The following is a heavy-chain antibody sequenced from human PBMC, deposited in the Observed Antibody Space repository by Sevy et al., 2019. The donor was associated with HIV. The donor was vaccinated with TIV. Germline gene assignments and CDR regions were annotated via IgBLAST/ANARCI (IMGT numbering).Heavy chain of an antibody. CDR1: GASISSHY. CDR2: VYSRGST. V-gene: IGHV4-59*11. CDR3: AKVRTKNYYFWSDRPISYYYVMDV. J-gene: IGHJ6*02. D-gene: IGHD3-3*01. Sequence: SETLSLTCTVSGASISSHYWSWVRQPPGKGLEWIGYVYSRGSTNYNPSLVSRVTFSVDTSKNQFSLSLTSVTPSDTTMYYCAKVRTKNYYFWSDRPISYYYVMDVWGQGTTVTVSS.